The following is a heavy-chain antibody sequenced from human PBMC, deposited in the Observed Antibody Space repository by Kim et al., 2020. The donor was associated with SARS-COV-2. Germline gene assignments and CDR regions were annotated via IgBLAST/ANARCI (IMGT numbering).Heavy chain of an antibody. J-gene: IGHJ6*02. CDR3: ARYHWIPAYGFDV. V-gene: IGHV3-53*04. D-gene: IGHD2-2*01. CDR2: IYNRGNT. CDR1: GFSVNNQY. Sequence: GGSLRLSCAVSGFSVNNQYMSWVRQAPGKGLEWVSVIYNRGNTDYADSVKGRFTISRHDSQNILYLEMNGLRVEDTAMYFCARYHWIPAYGFDVWGQGTTVAVSS.